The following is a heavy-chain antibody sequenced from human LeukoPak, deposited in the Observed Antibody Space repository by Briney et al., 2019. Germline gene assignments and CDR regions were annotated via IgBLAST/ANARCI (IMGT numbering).Heavy chain of an antibody. V-gene: IGHV3-23*01. J-gene: IGHJ4*02. D-gene: IGHD3-9*01. CDR2: ISGSGGST. Sequence: GGSLRLSCAASGFTFSSYAMSWVRQAPGKGLEWVSAISGSGGSTYYADSVKGRFTISRDNSKNTLYLQMNSLRAEDTAVYYCAVYFDWLLEFDYWGQGTLVTVSS. CDR3: AVYFDWLLEFDY. CDR1: GFTFSSYA.